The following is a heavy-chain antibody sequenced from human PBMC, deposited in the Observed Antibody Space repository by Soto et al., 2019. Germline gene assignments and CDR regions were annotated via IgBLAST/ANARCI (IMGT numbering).Heavy chain of an antibody. CDR3: ARGVYQLLFDYYYYGMDV. Sequence: ASVKVSCKASGYTFTGYYMHWVRQAPGQGLEWMGWINPNSGGTNYAQKFQGWVTMTRDTSISTAYMELSRLRSDDTAVYYCARGVYQLLFDYYYYGMDVWGQGTTVTVSS. V-gene: IGHV1-2*04. CDR1: GYTFTGYY. J-gene: IGHJ6*02. CDR2: INPNSGGT. D-gene: IGHD2-2*01.